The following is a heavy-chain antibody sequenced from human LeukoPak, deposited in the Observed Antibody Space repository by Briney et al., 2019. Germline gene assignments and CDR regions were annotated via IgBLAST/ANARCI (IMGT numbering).Heavy chain of an antibody. D-gene: IGHD6-13*01. J-gene: IGHJ4*02. Sequence: SETLSLTCTVSGDSISRDYWSWIRQPPGKGLEWIGYIYYSGTTNYNPSLKSRVTISVDTSKNQFSLKLNSVTAADTAVYYCARGVYIAAAQYGYWGQGTLVTVSS. CDR2: IYYSGTT. V-gene: IGHV4-59*01. CDR3: ARGVYIAAAQYGY. CDR1: GDSISRDY.